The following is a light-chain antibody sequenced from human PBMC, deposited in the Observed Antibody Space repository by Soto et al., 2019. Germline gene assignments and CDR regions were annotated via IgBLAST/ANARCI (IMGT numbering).Light chain of an antibody. CDR1: KRVRSF. Sequence: EVLLTQSPATLSLSPGEIATLSCRASKRVRSFLAWYQQKPGQAPRLLIYDASNRATGIPARFSGSGSGTDFTLTISSLEPEDFAVYYCQQRSDPPSFTFGGGTKVEIK. CDR3: QQRSDPPSFT. V-gene: IGKV3-11*01. J-gene: IGKJ4*01. CDR2: DAS.